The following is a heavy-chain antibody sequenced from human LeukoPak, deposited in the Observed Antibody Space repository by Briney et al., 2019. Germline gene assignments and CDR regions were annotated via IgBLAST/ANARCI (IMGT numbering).Heavy chain of an antibody. V-gene: IGHV3-15*01. J-gene: IGHJ6*03. D-gene: IGHD1-26*01. CDR3: TTDGGGTYSRGVYYYHMDV. Sequence: AGGSLRLSCAASGFTFSNAWMSWVRQAPGKGLEWVGRIKSKTDDETTDYAAPVKGRFTISRDESKNTLYLQMNSLKTEDTAVYYCTTDGGGTYSRGVYYYHMDVWGKGTTVTVSS. CDR2: IKSKTDDETT. CDR1: GFTFSNAW.